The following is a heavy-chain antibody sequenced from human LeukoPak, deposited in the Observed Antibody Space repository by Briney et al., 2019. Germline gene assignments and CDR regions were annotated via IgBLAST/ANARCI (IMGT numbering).Heavy chain of an antibody. CDR3: ARDIVVVPAAQDY. D-gene: IGHD2-2*01. Sequence: SETLSLTCAVSGYSISSGYYWGWIRQPPGKGLEWIGSIYHSGSTYYNPSLKSRVTVSVDTSKNQFSLKLSSVTAADTAVYYCARDIVVVPAAQDYWGQGTLVTVSS. V-gene: IGHV4-38-2*02. J-gene: IGHJ4*02. CDR1: GYSISSGYY. CDR2: IYHSGST.